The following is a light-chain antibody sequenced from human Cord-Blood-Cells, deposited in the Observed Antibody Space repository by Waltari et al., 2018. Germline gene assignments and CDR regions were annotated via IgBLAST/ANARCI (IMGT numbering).Light chain of an antibody. CDR1: SSDVGSYNL. CDR2: DGS. V-gene: IGLV2-23*01. CDR3: CSYAGSSTYV. Sequence: QSALTQPASVSGSPGQSITISCTGTSSDVGSYNLVSWYQQHPGKAPKLMIDDGSKRPSGGSNRFSGSKSGNTASRTISGLQAEDEADYYCCSYAGSSTYVFGTGTKVTVL. J-gene: IGLJ1*01.